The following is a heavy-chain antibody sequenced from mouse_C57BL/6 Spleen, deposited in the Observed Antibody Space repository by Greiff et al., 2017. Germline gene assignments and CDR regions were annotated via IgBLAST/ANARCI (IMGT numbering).Heavy chain of an antibody. CDR2: IDPSDSYT. CDR3: ARDSSGYDAMDY. D-gene: IGHD3-2*02. CDR1: GYTFTSYW. V-gene: IGHV1-69*01. Sequence: QVQLQQPGAELVMPGASVKLSCKASGYTFTSYWMHWVKQRPGQGLEWIGEIDPSDSYTNYNQKFKGKSTLTVDKSSSTAYMQLSSLTSEDSAVYYWARDSSGYDAMDYWGQGTSVTVSS. J-gene: IGHJ4*01.